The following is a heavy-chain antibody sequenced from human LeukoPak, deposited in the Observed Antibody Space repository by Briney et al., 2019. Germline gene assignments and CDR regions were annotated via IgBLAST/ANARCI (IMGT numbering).Heavy chain of an antibody. CDR1: GGTFSSYA. V-gene: IGHV1-69*13. CDR3: ARNDYGGNSGYSQH. J-gene: IGHJ1*01. D-gene: IGHD4-23*01. CDR2: IIPIFGTA. Sequence: AASVKVSCKASGGTFSSYAISWVRQAPGQGLEWMGGIIPIFGTANYAQKFQGRVTITADESTSTAYMELSSLRSEDTAVYYCARNDYGGNSGYSQHWGQGTLVTVSS.